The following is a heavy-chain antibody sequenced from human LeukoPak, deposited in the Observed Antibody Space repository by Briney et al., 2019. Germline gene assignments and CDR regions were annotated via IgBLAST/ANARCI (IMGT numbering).Heavy chain of an antibody. V-gene: IGHV3-7*01. CDR1: GFTFSDYW. Sequence: PGGSLRLSCAASGFTFSDYWVSWVRQAPGKGLEWVANIKQDGNEKYYVDSVKGRFTISRDNAKNSLYLQINSLRAEDTAAYYCARGRYTIGSYSDYFDYWGQGALVTVSS. D-gene: IGHD6-19*01. CDR3: ARGRYTIGSYSDYFDY. J-gene: IGHJ4*02. CDR2: IKQDGNEK.